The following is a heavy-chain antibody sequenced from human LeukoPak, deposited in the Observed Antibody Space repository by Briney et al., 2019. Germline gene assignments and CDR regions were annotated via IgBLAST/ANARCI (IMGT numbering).Heavy chain of an antibody. CDR3: AKPARTDAFDI. Sequence: GGPLGLSCAASGFTFSSYAMTWVRQAPGKGLEWVSTISGSGGTTYYADSVKGRFTISRDNSKNTLYLQMNTLRAEDTAVYYCAKPARTDAFDIWGQGTMVTVSS. CDR1: GFTFSSYA. J-gene: IGHJ3*02. D-gene: IGHD1-14*01. V-gene: IGHV3-23*01. CDR2: ISGSGGTT.